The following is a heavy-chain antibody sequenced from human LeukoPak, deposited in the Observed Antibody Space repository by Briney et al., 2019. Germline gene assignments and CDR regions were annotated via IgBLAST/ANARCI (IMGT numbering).Heavy chain of an antibody. D-gene: IGHD6-13*01. CDR3: AKEGALAHIRHSPAAAGFFDY. CDR2: ISGSGGST. CDR1: GFTFSSYA. J-gene: IGHJ4*02. V-gene: IGHV3-23*01. Sequence: GGSLRLSCAASGFTFSSYAMSWVRQAPGKGLEWVSAISGSGGSTYYADSVKGRFTISRDNSKNTLYLQMNSLRAEDTAVYYCAKEGALAHIRHSPAAAGFFDYWGQGTLVTVSS.